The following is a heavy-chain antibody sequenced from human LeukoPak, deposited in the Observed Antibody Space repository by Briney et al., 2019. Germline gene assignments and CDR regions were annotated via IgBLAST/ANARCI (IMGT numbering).Heavy chain of an antibody. CDR1: GVTFSSDW. J-gene: IGHJ4*02. Sequence: GGSLRLSCAASGVTFSSDWMSWGREAPGKGGEGVAHIKQDGSEKYYVDSVKGRFTISRDNAKSSLYLQMNSLRAEDTAVYYCARPTIRGFDYDFWSGPQPYYFDYWGQGTLVTVSP. D-gene: IGHD3-3*01. CDR3: ARPTIRGFDYDFWSGPQPYYFDY. CDR2: IKQDGSEK. V-gene: IGHV3-7*01.